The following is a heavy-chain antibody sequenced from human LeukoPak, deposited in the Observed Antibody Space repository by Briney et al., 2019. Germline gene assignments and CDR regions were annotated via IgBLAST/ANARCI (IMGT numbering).Heavy chain of an antibody. CDR1: GGSLSSYH. J-gene: IGHJ4*02. D-gene: IGHD2-15*01. Sequence: PSETLSLTCTVSGGSLSSYHWNWIRQPPGKGLEWIGYIYYSGTTNQNPSLNYNPSLKSRVTISADTSKNQFSLKLSSVTAADTAVYFCARRWPPWWDYGGRGTGILVS. CDR2: IYYSGTTNQNPSL. V-gene: IGHV4-59*08. CDR3: ARRWPPWWDY.